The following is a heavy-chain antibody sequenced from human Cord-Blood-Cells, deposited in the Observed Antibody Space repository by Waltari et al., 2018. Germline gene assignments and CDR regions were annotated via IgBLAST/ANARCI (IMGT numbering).Heavy chain of an antibody. Sequence: QVQLVQSGAEVKKPGSSVKVSCKASGGTFSSYAISWVRQAPGQGLEWIGRIIPILGIANYAQKFQGRGTITADKSTSTAYMELSSLRSEDTAVYYCARRGWADAFDIWGQGTMVTVSS. CDR2: IIPILGIA. D-gene: IGHD6-19*01. CDR3: ARRGWADAFDI. V-gene: IGHV1-69*09. J-gene: IGHJ3*02. CDR1: GGTFSSYA.